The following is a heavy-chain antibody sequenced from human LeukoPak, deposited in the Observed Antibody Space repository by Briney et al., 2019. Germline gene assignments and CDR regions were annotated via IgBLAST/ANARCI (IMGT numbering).Heavy chain of an antibody. D-gene: IGHD6-13*01. CDR3: ARYSSSYYFDY. Sequence: PSETLSLTCTVSGGSISSGGYYWSWIRQHPGKGLEWIGYIYYSGSTYYNPSLKSRVTVSVDTSKNQFSLRLSSVTAADTAVYYCARYSSSYYFDYWGQGTLVTVSS. CDR2: IYYSGST. J-gene: IGHJ4*02. CDR1: GGSISSGGYY. V-gene: IGHV4-31*03.